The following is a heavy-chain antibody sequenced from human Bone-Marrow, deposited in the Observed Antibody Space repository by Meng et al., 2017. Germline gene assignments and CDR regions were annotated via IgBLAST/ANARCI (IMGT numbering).Heavy chain of an antibody. J-gene: IGHJ4*02. CDR3: ATGAAAADH. V-gene: IGHV3-15*04. D-gene: IGHD6-13*01. Sequence: LVDSGGGLVKPGGALSIACVASGISFTDAWMSWVRQASGKGLEWVGRIERKRDGGTTDYAAPVKGRFTISRDDSKNTLYLQMNSLISEDTAVYFCATGAAAADHWGQGTLVTVSS. CDR2: IERKRDGGTT. CDR1: GISFTDAW.